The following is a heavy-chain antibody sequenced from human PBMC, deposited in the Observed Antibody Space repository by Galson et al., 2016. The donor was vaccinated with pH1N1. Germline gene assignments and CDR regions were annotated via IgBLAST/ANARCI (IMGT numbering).Heavy chain of an antibody. J-gene: IGHJ6*02. V-gene: IGHV3-7*01. CDR2: INQDGSEK. D-gene: IGHD2-8*01. Sequence: SLRLSCVTSAFTFRSYWMTWVRQAPGKGLEWVANINQDGSEKYYVDSVKGRFTVSRDNAKNSLYLEMNSLRDEDTAVYFCARKKWSDEGGRRAHYYSYEMDVWGQGTTVTVSS. CDR1: AFTFRSYW. CDR3: ARKKWSDEGGRRAHYYSYEMDV.